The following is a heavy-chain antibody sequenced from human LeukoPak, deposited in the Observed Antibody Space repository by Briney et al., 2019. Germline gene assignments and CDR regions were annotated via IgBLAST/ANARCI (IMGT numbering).Heavy chain of an antibody. J-gene: IGHJ4*03. Sequence: SETLSLTCAVSGGSISSSNWWSWVRQPPGKGLEWIGEIYHSGSTNYNPSLKSRVTISVDKSKNQFSLKLSSVTAADTAVYYCARRRAVAGPYFDYWGQGTTVTVSS. D-gene: IGHD6-19*01. V-gene: IGHV4-4*02. CDR1: GGSISSSNW. CDR3: ARRRAVAGPYFDY. CDR2: IYHSGST.